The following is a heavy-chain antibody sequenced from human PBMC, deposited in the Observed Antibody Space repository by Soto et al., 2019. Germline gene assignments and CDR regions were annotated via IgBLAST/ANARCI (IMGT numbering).Heavy chain of an antibody. CDR3: ARKVLGSTSRPDWWYFDL. Sequence: EVQLLESGGGLVQPGGSLRLSCVGSGFTFINYARNWVRKTPGRGLEWVSKISGGGDRTFDADTVKGRFTISRDNSKNTVNLQMNSLRADDTAVYYCARKVLGSTSRPDWWYFDLWGRGTLVTVSS. J-gene: IGHJ2*01. V-gene: IGHV3-23*01. CDR2: ISGGGDRT. D-gene: IGHD2-2*01. CDR1: GFTFINYA.